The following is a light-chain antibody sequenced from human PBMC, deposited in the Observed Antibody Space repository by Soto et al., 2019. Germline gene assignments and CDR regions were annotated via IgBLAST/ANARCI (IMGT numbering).Light chain of an antibody. Sequence: EIVMTQSPDTLSVSPGEGVTLSCRASQSVSSDLAWYQQKPGQSPRLLMYGASTRATDIPARFSGGGSGTEFTLTISSLQSEDVAIYYCQQYHDWRPITFGPGTKVEIK. CDR2: GAS. CDR1: QSVSSD. CDR3: QQYHDWRPIT. J-gene: IGKJ3*01. V-gene: IGKV3-15*01.